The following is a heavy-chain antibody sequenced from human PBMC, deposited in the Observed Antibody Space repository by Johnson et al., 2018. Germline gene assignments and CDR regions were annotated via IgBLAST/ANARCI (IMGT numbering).Heavy chain of an antibody. CDR2: IWYDGSNK. J-gene: IGHJ6*02. D-gene: IGHD3-3*01. V-gene: IGHV3-33*06. CDR3: AKGGLRFLGWLSYYYYYGMDV. CDR1: GFTFSSYG. Sequence: QVRLVQSGGGVVQPGRSLRLSCAASGFTFSSYGMHWVRQAPGKGLEWVAVIWYDGSNKYYADSVKGRFTISRDNSKKTLYLKKNSLRAEDRAVYYCAKGGLRFLGWLSYYYYYGMDVWGQGTTVTISS.